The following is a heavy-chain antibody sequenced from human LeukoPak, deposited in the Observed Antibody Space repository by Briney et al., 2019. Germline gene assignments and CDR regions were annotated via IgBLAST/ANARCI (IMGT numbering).Heavy chain of an antibody. V-gene: IGHV3-74*01. Sequence: PRGSLRLSSAPSRFTSRRYSMHWVRQAPGQGLGWVSRIKSDGSSTSYADSLKGRFTISRDNAKNTLYLQMNSLRADDKAIYYWAKHYEQEMVSDLDHWGEGTLVTVSS. J-gene: IGHJ4*02. CDR1: RFTSRRYS. CDR3: AKHYEQEMVSDLDH. CDR2: IKSDGSST. D-gene: IGHD2-8*01.